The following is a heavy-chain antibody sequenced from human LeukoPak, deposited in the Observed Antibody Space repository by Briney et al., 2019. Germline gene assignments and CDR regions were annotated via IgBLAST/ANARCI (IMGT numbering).Heavy chain of an antibody. CDR3: AKRIRDSSGYYAISLDY. D-gene: IGHD3-22*01. CDR1: A. V-gene: IGHV3-23*01. CDR2: ISGSGGST. Sequence: AMSWVRQAPGNXLEWVSAISGSGGSTYYADSVKGRFTISRDNSKNTLYLQMNSLRAEDTAVYYCAKRIRDSSGYYAISLDYWGQGTLVTVSS. J-gene: IGHJ4*02.